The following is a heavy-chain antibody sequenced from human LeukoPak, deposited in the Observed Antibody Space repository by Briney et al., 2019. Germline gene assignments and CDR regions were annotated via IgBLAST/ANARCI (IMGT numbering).Heavy chain of an antibody. CDR3: ASSPSSVNRWFDP. Sequence: ASVKVSCKASGYTFTSYYMHWVRQAPGQGLEWMGIINPSGGSTSYAQKFQGRVTMTRDTSTSTVYMELSSLRSEDTAVYYCASSPSSVNRWFDPWGQGTLVTVSS. CDR2: INPSGGST. V-gene: IGHV1-46*01. J-gene: IGHJ5*02. CDR1: GYTFTSYY.